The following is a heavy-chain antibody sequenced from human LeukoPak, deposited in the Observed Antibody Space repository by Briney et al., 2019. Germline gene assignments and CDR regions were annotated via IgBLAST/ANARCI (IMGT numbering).Heavy chain of an antibody. D-gene: IGHD6-13*01. J-gene: IGHJ5*02. Sequence: GGSLRLSCAASGFTFSSYSMNWVRQAPGKGLGWVSSISSSSSYIYYADSVKGRFTISRDNAKNSLYLQMNSLRAEDTAVYYCARAWYSSSWSWFDPWGQGTLVTVSS. CDR3: ARAWYSSSWSWFDP. V-gene: IGHV3-21*01. CDR2: ISSSSSYI. CDR1: GFTFSSYS.